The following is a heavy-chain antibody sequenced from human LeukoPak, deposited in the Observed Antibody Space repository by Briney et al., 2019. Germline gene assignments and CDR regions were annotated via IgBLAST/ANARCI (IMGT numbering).Heavy chain of an antibody. CDR2: ISGSGGST. V-gene: IGHV3-23*01. D-gene: IGHD3-22*01. CDR3: AKGGITMIVVVITPLDI. J-gene: IGHJ3*02. CDR1: GFTFSSYA. Sequence: GGSLRLSCAASGFTFSSYAMSWVRQAPGKGLEWVSAISGSGGSTYYADSVKGRFTISRDNSKNTLYLQMNSLRAEDTAVYYRAKGGITMIVVVITPLDIWGQGTMVTVSS.